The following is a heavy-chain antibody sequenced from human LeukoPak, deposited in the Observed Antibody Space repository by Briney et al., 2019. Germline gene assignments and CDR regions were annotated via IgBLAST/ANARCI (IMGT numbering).Heavy chain of an antibody. V-gene: IGHV1-18*01. CDR1: GYTFTSYG. Sequence: ASVKVSCKASGYTFTSYGINWVRQAPGQGLEWMGWISAYNGNTIYAQKLQGRVAMTTDTSTRTVYMELRSLRSDDTAVYYCASRHDFWSGYCDWGQGTLVTVSS. J-gene: IGHJ4*02. CDR3: ASRHDFWSGYCD. D-gene: IGHD3-3*01. CDR2: ISAYNGNT.